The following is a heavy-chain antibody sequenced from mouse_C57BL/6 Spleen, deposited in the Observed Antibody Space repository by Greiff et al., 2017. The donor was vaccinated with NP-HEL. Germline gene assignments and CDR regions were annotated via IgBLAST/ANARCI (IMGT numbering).Heavy chain of an antibody. V-gene: IGHV7-3*01. CDR2: IRNKANGYTT. D-gene: IGHD4-1*01. Sequence: EVQLVESGGGLVQPGGSLSLSCAASGFTFTDYYMSWVRQPPGKALEWLGFIRNKANGYTTEYSASVKGRFTISRDNSQSILYLQMNDLRAEDSATYYYARYYWDYAMDYWGQGTSVTVSS. J-gene: IGHJ4*01. CDR3: ARYYWDYAMDY. CDR1: GFTFTDYY.